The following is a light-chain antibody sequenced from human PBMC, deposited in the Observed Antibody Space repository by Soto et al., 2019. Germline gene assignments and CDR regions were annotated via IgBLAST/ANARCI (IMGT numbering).Light chain of an antibody. CDR2: GAS. V-gene: IGKV3-20*01. CDR1: QTVRSSY. Sequence: EIVLTQSPGTVSLSPGERATLSCRASQTVRSSYLAWYQQKPGQAPRLLIYGASNRAIGIPDRFSGSGSGTDFTLTISRLEPEDFAVYYCQQYGSSPWTFGQGTKVEIK. J-gene: IGKJ1*01. CDR3: QQYGSSPWT.